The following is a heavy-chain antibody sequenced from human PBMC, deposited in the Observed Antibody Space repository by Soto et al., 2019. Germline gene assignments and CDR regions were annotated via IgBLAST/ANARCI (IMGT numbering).Heavy chain of an antibody. V-gene: IGHV4-30-2*01. CDR1: GGSISSGDFS. J-gene: IGHJ3*02. CDR2: IYQTGNS. CDR3: ARGTVTDAFDI. Sequence: QLQLQESGSGLVKPSQTLSLTCAVSGGSISSGDFSWSWIRQPPGKGLEWIGYIYQTGNSYDNPSLQGRVTISIDRSKNQVSLELTSVIAAGTAVYYCARGTVTDAFDIWGQGTMGTVS. D-gene: IGHD4-17*01.